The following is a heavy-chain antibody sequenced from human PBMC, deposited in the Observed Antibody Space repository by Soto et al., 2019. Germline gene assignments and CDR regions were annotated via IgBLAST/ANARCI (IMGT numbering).Heavy chain of an antibody. CDR2: ISYDGSNK. CDR1: GFTFSSYA. J-gene: IGHJ6*02. CDR3: ARGDREDIAAVVGARPGEYGVDV. Sequence: QVQLVESGGGVVQPGRSLRLSCAASGFTFSSYAMHWVCQAPGKGLECVAVISYDGSNKFYRDSVKGRFTISRDNSKNTLYLQINSLRYEDTAVYYCARGDREDIAAVVGARPGEYGVDVWGQGTTVTVSS. V-gene: IGHV3-30-3*01. D-gene: IGHD2-15*01.